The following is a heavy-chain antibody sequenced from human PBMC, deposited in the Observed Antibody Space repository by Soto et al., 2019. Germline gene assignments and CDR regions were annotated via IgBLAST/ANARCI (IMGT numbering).Heavy chain of an antibody. J-gene: IGHJ4*02. D-gene: IGHD2-2*01. CDR1: GFTFSNAW. CDR3: TTDPRDIVVVPAFH. Sequence: PGGSLRLSCAASGFTFSNAWMSWVRQAPGKGLEWVGRIKSKTDGGTTDYAAPVKGRFTISRDDSKNTLYLQMNSLKTEDTAVYYCTTDPRDIVVVPAFHWGQGTLVTVSS. V-gene: IGHV3-15*01. CDR2: IKSKTDGGTT.